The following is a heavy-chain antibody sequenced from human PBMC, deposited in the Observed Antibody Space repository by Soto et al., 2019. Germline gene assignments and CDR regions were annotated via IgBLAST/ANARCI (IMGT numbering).Heavy chain of an antibody. D-gene: IGHD6-19*01. V-gene: IGHV3-30-3*01. CDR3: ARAPALLIAVAGTPASLGGMDV. J-gene: IGHJ6*02. CDR2: ISYDGGSNK. Sequence: GGSLRLSCAASGFTFSSYAMHWVRQAPGEGLEWVAVISYDGGSNKYYADSVKGRFTISRDNSKNTLYLQMNSLRAEDTAVYYCARAPALLIAVAGTPASLGGMDVWGQGTTVTVSS. CDR1: GFTFSSYA.